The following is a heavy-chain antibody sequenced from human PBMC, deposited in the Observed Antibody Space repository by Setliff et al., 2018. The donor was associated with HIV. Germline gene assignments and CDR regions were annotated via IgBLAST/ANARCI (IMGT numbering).Heavy chain of an antibody. CDR3: NIYYYYYMDV. V-gene: IGHV4-34*01. CDR2: INHSGST. CDR1: GGSFSGYY. Sequence: SETLSLTCAVYGGSFSGYYWSWIRRPPGKGLEWIGEINHSGSTNYNPSLKSRVTISVDTPKNQFSLKLSSVTAADTAVYYCNIYYYYYMDVWGKGTTVTVSS. J-gene: IGHJ6*03.